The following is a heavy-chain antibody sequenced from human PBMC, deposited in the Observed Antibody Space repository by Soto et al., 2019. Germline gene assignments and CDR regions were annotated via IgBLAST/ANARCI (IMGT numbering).Heavy chain of an antibody. J-gene: IGHJ6*03. Sequence: PSETLSLTCAVYGGSFSGYYWSWIRQPPGKGLEWIGEINHSGSTNYNPSLKSRVTISVDTSKNQFSLKLSSVTAADTAVYYCARVIVATTYYYYYYMDVWGKGTTVTVSS. CDR3: ARVIVATTYYYYYYMDV. D-gene: IGHD5-12*01. CDR1: GGSFSGYY. V-gene: IGHV4-34*01. CDR2: INHSGST.